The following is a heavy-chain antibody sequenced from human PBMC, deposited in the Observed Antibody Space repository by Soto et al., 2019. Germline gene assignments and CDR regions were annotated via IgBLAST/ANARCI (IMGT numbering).Heavy chain of an antibody. CDR1: GFTFSSYG. D-gene: IGHD3-10*01. CDR3: AKEAYYGSGSYGPHYYMDV. V-gene: IGHV3-30*18. CDR2: ISYDGSNK. J-gene: IGHJ6*03. Sequence: GGSLRLSCAASGFTFSSYGMHWVRQAPGKGLEWVAVISYDGSNKYYADSVKGRFTISRDNSKNTLYLQMNSLRAEDTAVYYCAKEAYYGSGSYGPHYYMDVWGKGTTVTVSS.